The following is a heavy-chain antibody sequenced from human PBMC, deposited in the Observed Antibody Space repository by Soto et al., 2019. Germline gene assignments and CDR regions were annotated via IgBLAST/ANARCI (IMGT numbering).Heavy chain of an antibody. V-gene: IGHV3-11*06. Sequence: GGSLKLSCAAPGFTFSDYYMSWTRQAPGKGLEWVSYISSSSSYTNYADSVKGRFTISRDNAKNSLYLQMNSLRAEDTAVYYCARDQGYYDSSGYYGDNWFDPWGQGTLVTVSS. CDR2: ISSSSSYT. CDR3: ARDQGYYDSSGYYGDNWFDP. J-gene: IGHJ5*02. CDR1: GFTFSDYY. D-gene: IGHD3-22*01.